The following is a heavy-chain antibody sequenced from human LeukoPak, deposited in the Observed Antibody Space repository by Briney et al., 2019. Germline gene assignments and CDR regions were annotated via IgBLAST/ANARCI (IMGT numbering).Heavy chain of an antibody. Sequence: ASVKVSCKASGYTFTSYYMHWVRQAPGQGLEWMGIINPSGGSTSYAQKFQGRVTMTTDTSTSTVYMELSSLRSEDTAVYYCARLYYYDSSGYLDFDLWGRGTLVTASS. V-gene: IGHV1-46*01. J-gene: IGHJ2*01. D-gene: IGHD3-22*01. CDR3: ARLYYYDSSGYLDFDL. CDR1: GYTFTSYY. CDR2: INPSGGST.